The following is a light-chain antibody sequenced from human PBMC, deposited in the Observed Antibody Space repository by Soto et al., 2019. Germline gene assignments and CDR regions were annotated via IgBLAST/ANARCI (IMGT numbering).Light chain of an antibody. V-gene: IGKV4-1*01. Sequence: DIVMTKSPDSLAVSLGERATINCKSSQSVLYSSNNKNYLAWYQQKPGQPPKLLIYWASTRESGVHDRFSGSGSGTDFTLTISSLQAEDVAVYYCQQYYSTPLTFGGGTKVEIK. CDR3: QQYYSTPLT. CDR2: WAS. J-gene: IGKJ4*01. CDR1: QSVLYSSNNKNY.